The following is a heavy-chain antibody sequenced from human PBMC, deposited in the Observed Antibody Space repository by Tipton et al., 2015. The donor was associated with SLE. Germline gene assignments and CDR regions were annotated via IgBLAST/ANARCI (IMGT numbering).Heavy chain of an antibody. J-gene: IGHJ4*02. CDR2: IYHSGST. D-gene: IGHD5-12*01. V-gene: IGHV4-59*04. Sequence: TLSLTCTVSGGSISSHYWSWIRQPPGKRLEWIGSIYHSGSTYYNASLKSRVTISVDTSKNQFSLKLSSVTAADTAVYYCSKGRWLRFWGQGTLVTVSS. CDR3: SKGRWLRF. CDR1: GGSISSHY.